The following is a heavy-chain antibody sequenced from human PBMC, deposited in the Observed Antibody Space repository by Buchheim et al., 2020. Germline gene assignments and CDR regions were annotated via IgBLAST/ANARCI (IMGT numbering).Heavy chain of an antibody. CDR1: GFSLSTNRMC. CDR2: IDWDEDE. CDR3: ARSPTDYFYQYGMDV. Sequence: QVTLRESGPALVKPTQTLTLTCSFSGFSLSTNRMCVSWMRQPPGKALEWLARIDWDEDEYYSASLRARLTLSKDTSRNQVGLTLTNVGPADTGTYYCARSPTDYFYQYGMDVWGQGTT. V-gene: IGHV2-70*15. J-gene: IGHJ6*02.